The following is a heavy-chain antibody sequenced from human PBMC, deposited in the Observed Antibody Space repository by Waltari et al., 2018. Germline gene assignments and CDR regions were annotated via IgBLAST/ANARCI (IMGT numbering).Heavy chain of an antibody. CDR3: AKSRGFEY. D-gene: IGHD2-2*01. CDR2: INYDGSQK. Sequence: EVQLVESGGGLVQPGGSLRLSCGASGFNFSRYWMSWVRQIPGKGLEWVANINYDGSQKYYVDSVKGRFTIFRDNAKNSVYLQMNSLRVEDTAVYYCAKSRGFEYWGQGTLITVSS. V-gene: IGHV3-7*01. J-gene: IGHJ4*02. CDR1: GFNFSRYW.